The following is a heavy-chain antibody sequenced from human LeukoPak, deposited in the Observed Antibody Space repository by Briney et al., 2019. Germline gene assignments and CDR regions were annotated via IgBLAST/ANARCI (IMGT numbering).Heavy chain of an antibody. CDR3: ARGEYDSWSVYYRTAAEYFQH. D-gene: IGHD3-3*01. Sequence: ASVKVSCKXSGYTFTSYGISWVRQSPGQGLEWMGWISAYNGNTNYAQKLQGRVTMTTDTSTSTAYTELRSLRSDDTAVYYCARGEYDSWSVYYRTAAEYFQHWGQGTLVTVSS. CDR2: ISAYNGNT. V-gene: IGHV1-18*01. CDR1: GYTFTSYG. J-gene: IGHJ1*01.